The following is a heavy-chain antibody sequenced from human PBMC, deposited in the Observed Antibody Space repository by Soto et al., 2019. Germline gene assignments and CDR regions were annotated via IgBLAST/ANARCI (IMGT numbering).Heavy chain of an antibody. CDR3: VRGGRGATLYYGMDV. CDR1: GFSFSDYF. Sequence: ASVKVSCKASGFSFSDYFMHWVRQAPGQGLEWMGIINPSGDRTDYAQKFQGRVTITRDTSTSTVYMDLSSLRYEDTAVYYCVRGGRGATLYYGMDVWGQGTTVTVSS. V-gene: IGHV1-46*01. CDR2: INPSGDRT. D-gene: IGHD2-15*01. J-gene: IGHJ6*02.